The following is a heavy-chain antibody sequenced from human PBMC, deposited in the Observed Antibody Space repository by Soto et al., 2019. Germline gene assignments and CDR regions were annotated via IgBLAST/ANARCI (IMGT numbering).Heavy chain of an antibody. CDR2: IDPSDSYT. CDR1: GYSFTSYW. CDR3: ARSSRNQYQLLLGYYYYYGMDV. J-gene: IGHJ6*02. V-gene: IGHV5-10-1*01. D-gene: IGHD2-2*01. Sequence: GESLKISCKGSGYSFTSYWISWVRHMPGKGLAWMGRIDPSDSYTNYSTSFQGHVTISADKSISTAYLQWSSLKASDTAMYYCARSSRNQYQLLLGYYYYYGMDVWGQGTTVTVSS.